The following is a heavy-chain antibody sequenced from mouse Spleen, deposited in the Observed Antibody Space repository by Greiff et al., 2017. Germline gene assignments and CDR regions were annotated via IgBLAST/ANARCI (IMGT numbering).Heavy chain of an antibody. CDR3: ASRLYGSGDAMDY. J-gene: IGHJ4*01. Sequence: QVQLQQPGAELVRPGSSVKLSCKASGYTFTSYWMHWVKQRPIQGLEWIGNIDPSDSETHYNQKFKDKATLTVDKSSSTAYMQLSSLTSEDSAVYYCASRLYGSGDAMDYWGQGTSVTVSS. CDR1: GYTFTSYW. D-gene: IGHD1-1*01. CDR2: IDPSDSET. V-gene: IGHV1-52*01.